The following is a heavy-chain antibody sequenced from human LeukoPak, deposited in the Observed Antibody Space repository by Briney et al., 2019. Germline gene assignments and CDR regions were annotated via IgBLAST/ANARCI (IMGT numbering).Heavy chain of an antibody. CDR3: ARAYNWNDVKFDY. CDR2: INPGGGST. D-gene: IGHD1-1*01. CDR1: GYTFTSYY. Sequence: ASVKVSCKASGYTFTSYYMHWVRQAPGQGLEWMGVINPGGGSTSYAQKFQGSVTMTRDMSTSTVYMELSSLRSEDTAVYYCARAYNWNDVKFDYWGQGTLVTVSS. J-gene: IGHJ4*02. V-gene: IGHV1-46*01.